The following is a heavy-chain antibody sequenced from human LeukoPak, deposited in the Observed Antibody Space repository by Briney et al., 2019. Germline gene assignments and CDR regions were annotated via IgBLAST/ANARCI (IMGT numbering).Heavy chain of an antibody. CDR1: GFTFSSYW. Sequence: GGSLRLSCAASGFTFSSYWRSWVRQAPGKGLEWVANINQSGSEKYYVYSVKGRFTIVRKNAKNSLYLQMNSLSAEDTAMYYCARGQYSGYDFFDYWGQGTLVTVSS. CDR2: INQSGSEK. V-gene: IGHV3-7*01. CDR3: ARGQYSGYDFFDY. D-gene: IGHD5-12*01. J-gene: IGHJ4*02.